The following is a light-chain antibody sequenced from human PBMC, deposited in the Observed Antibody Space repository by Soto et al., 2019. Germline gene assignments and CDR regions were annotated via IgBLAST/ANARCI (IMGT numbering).Light chain of an antibody. CDR2: DAS. Sequence: EMVLTQSPATLSLSPGDRATLSCRASQSLSSYLAWYQQKPGQARRLLIYDASNRATGIPARFSGSGSGTDFTLTISSLEPEDFAVYYCQQRSNWPITFGQGKRREIK. V-gene: IGKV3-11*01. J-gene: IGKJ5*01. CDR1: QSLSSY. CDR3: QQRSNWPIT.